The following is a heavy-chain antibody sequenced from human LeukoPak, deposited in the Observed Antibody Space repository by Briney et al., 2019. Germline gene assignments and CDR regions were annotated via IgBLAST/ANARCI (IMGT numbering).Heavy chain of an antibody. V-gene: IGHV4-39*07. CDR3: ASSSWGRFGESLTEGFDY. CDR2: IYYSGST. Sequence: NSSETLSLTCTVSGGSISSSSYYWGWIRQPPGKGLEWIGSIYYSGSTYYNPSLKSRVTISVDTSKNQFSLKLSSVTAADTAVYYCASSSWGRFGESLTEGFDYWGQGTLVTVSS. D-gene: IGHD3-10*01. J-gene: IGHJ4*02. CDR1: GGSISSSSYY.